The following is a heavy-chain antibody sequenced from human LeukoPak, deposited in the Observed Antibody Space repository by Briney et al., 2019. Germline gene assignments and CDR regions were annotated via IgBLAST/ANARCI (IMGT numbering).Heavy chain of an antibody. J-gene: IGHJ3*02. V-gene: IGHV4-59*01. CDR3: ARGPPYYYDSSGDVGAFDI. D-gene: IGHD3-22*01. Sequence: SETLSLTCTVSGGSISSYYWSWIRQPPGKGLEWIGYIYYSGSTNYNPSLKSRVTISVDTSKNQFSLKLSSVTAADTAVYYCARGPPYYYDSSGDVGAFDIWGQGTMVTVSS. CDR1: GGSISSYY. CDR2: IYYSGST.